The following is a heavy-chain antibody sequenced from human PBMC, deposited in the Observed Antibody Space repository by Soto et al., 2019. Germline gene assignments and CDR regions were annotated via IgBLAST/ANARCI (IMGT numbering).Heavy chain of an antibody. Sequence: EVQLVESGGGLVKPGGSLRLSCAASGFTFSNAWMNWVRQAPGKGLEWVGRIKSKTDGGTTDYAAPVKGRFTISRDDSKNTLYLQMNSLKTEDTAVYYCTTEHRRRDGYNSPYDAFDIWGQGTMVTVSS. CDR3: TTEHRRRDGYNSPYDAFDI. D-gene: IGHD5-12*01. J-gene: IGHJ3*02. CDR1: GFTFSNAW. CDR2: IKSKTDGGTT. V-gene: IGHV3-15*07.